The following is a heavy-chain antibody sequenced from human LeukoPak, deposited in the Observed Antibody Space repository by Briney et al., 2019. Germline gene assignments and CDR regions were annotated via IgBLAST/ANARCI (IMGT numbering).Heavy chain of an antibody. Sequence: SETLSLTCTVSGASISSGDYYWNWIRQHPGKGLEWLGYIYYSGSTHYNPSLQSRLTISLDTSKNQFSLRLSSVTAADTAVYFCARSLVKPYYFDCWGQGALVTVSS. CDR3: ARSLVKPYYFDC. CDR2: IYYSGST. J-gene: IGHJ4*02. V-gene: IGHV4-31*03. CDR1: GASISSGDYY. D-gene: IGHD2-21*01.